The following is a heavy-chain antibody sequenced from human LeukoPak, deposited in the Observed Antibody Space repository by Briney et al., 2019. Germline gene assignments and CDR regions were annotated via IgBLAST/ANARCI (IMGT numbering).Heavy chain of an antibody. V-gene: IGHV1-2*02. CDR2: MNPDTGVT. Sequence: GASVKVSCKASGYTFSGYYIHWVRPAPGQGLEWMGWMNPDTGVTNYSQKFQGRVIMTRDTSISTAYMELRRLRSDDTAVYYCAKDGSYGYGFYGDYWGQGTLVTVSS. CDR3: AKDGSYGYGFYGDY. CDR1: GYTFSGYY. D-gene: IGHD3-16*01. J-gene: IGHJ4*02.